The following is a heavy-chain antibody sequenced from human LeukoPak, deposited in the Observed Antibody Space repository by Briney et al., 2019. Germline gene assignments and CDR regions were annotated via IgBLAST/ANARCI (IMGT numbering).Heavy chain of an antibody. CDR1: GFTFSRYG. CDR3: AKSGGFGGGIDY. D-gene: IGHD2-15*01. CDR2: ISYDGSNK. Sequence: PGGSLRLSCAASGFTFSRYGMHWVRQAPGKGLEWVAVISYDGSNKYYADSVKGRFTISRDNSKNTLYLQMNSLRAEDTAVYYCAKSGGFGGGIDYWGQGTLVTVSS. V-gene: IGHV3-30*18. J-gene: IGHJ4*02.